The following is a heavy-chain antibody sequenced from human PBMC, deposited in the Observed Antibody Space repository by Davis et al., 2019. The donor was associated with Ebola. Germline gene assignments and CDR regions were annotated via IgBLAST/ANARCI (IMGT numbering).Heavy chain of an antibody. CDR2: IYPSDSDT. CDR3: ARQGGGSGRLTSFDY. Sequence: GESLKISCKASEYRFANYWIGWVRQKPGKGLEWMGMIYPSDSDTRYSPSFLGQVIISADKSISTAYLQWSSLKASDTAIYYCARQGGGSGRLTSFDYWGQGTLVTVSS. D-gene: IGHD1-26*01. V-gene: IGHV5-51*01. CDR1: EYRFANYW. J-gene: IGHJ4*02.